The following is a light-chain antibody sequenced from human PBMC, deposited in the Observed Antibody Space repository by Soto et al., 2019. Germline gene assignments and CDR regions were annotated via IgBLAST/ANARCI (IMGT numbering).Light chain of an antibody. V-gene: IGKV3-20*01. CDR1: QSVSSSY. Sequence: EIVLTQSSGTLFLSPGERATLSCRAIQSVSSSYLAWYQQKPGQAPRLLIYGASSRATGIPDRFSGSGSGTDFTLTISRLEPEAFAVYYCQQYGSSPITFGQGTRMEIK. J-gene: IGKJ5*01. CDR3: QQYGSSPIT. CDR2: GAS.